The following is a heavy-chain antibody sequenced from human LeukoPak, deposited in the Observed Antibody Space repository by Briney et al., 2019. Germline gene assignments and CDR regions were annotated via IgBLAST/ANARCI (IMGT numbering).Heavy chain of an antibody. CDR1: GFTFSSYA. D-gene: IGHD4-11*01. J-gene: IGHJ4*02. V-gene: IGHV3-30-3*01. CDR3: AREDHSNYNY. CDR2: ISYDGSNK. Sequence: GGSLRLSCAASGFTFSSYAMHWVRQAPGKGLEWVAVISYDGSNKYYADSVKGRFTISRDNAKNSLYLQMNSLRAEDTAVYYCAREDHSNYNYWGQGTLVTVSS.